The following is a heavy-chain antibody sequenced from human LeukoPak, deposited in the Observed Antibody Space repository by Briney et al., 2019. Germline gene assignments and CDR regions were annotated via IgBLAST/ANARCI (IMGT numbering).Heavy chain of an antibody. J-gene: IGHJ4*02. CDR1: RYTFTSYG. D-gene: IGHD3-22*01. V-gene: IGHV1-18*01. Sequence: ASVKVSCTASRYTFTSYGTSWVRPAPGQRLEWMGWISAYNGNTNSAQKLQGRVTMTTDTSTSTAYMELRSLRSDDTAVYYCAYDSSGYNNYFDFWGQGTLVSVSS. CDR2: ISAYNGNT. CDR3: AYDSSGYNNYFDF.